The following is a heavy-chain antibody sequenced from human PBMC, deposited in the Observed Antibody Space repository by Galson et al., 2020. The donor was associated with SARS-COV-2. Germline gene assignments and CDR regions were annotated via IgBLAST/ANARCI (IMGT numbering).Heavy chain of an antibody. D-gene: IGHD5-12*01. V-gene: IGHV3-64*01. CDR1: GFTFSSYS. J-gene: IGHJ4*02. CDR3: ARAGRDGYNY. CDR2: ISSNGGTT. Sequence: GGSLRLSCAASGFTFSSYSMQWVRQAPGKGLAYVSAISSNGGTTYYANSVKGRFTIFRDNSNNTLYLQMGSLRDEDMAVYYCARAGRDGYNYWGQGTLVTVSP.